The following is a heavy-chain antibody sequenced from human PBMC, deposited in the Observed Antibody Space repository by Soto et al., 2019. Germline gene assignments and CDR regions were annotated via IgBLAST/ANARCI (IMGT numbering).Heavy chain of an antibody. CDR3: AKDLGVVPG. D-gene: IGHD3-10*01. V-gene: IGHV3-23*01. CDR1: GGSISSSSYY. CDR2: ISGSGGST. J-gene: IGHJ4*02. Sequence: ETLSLTCTVSGGSISSSSYYWGWIRQPPGKGLEWVSAISGSGGSTYYADSVKGRFTISRDNSKNTLYLQMNSLRAEDTAVYYCAKDLGVVPGWGQGTLVTVSS.